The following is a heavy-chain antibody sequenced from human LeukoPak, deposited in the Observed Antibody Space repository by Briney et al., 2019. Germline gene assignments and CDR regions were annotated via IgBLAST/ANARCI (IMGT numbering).Heavy chain of an antibody. D-gene: IGHD2-15*01. Sequence: GGSLRLSCTASGFTFSSYGMHWVRQAPGKGLEWVAFMRYDGNNKYFADSVKGRFTISRDNSKNMLYLQMNSLRAEDTAVYYCAKDPYYCSGGSCYRPNTYYFDYWGQGTLVTVSS. J-gene: IGHJ4*02. V-gene: IGHV3-30*02. CDR1: GFTFSSYG. CDR2: MRYDGNNK. CDR3: AKDPYYCSGGSCYRPNTYYFDY.